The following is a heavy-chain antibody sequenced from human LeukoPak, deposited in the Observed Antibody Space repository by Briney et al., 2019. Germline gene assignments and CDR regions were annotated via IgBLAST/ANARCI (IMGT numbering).Heavy chain of an antibody. V-gene: IGHV3-64D*06. J-gene: IGHJ4*02. Sequence: PGGSLRLSCSASGFTFSSYAMHWVRQAPGKGLEYVSSISSNGGSTSFADSVKGRFTISRDNSKNTLYLQMSSLRAEDTAVYYCVRKECSSGSYPYWGQGTLVTVSS. CDR1: GFTFSSYA. CDR2: ISSNGGST. CDR3: VRKECSSGSYPY. D-gene: IGHD6-19*01.